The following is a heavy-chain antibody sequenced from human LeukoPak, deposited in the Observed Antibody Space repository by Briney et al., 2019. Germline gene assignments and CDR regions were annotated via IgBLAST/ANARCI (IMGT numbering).Heavy chain of an antibody. CDR1: GLTFDHYV. V-gene: IGHV3-43*02. D-gene: IGHD1-1*01. CDR3: AKGTTMYAFDI. Sequence: QPGGSLRLSCAASGLTFDHYVMHWVRQAPGKGLEWVSLISGDGGSTYYADSVKGRLTISRDNSKNSLYLQMNSLTTEDTALYFCAKGTTMYAFDIWGQGTMVTVSS. J-gene: IGHJ3*02. CDR2: ISGDGGST.